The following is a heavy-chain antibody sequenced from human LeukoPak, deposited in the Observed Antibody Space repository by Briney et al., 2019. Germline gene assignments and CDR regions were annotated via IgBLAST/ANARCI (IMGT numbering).Heavy chain of an antibody. CDR3: ASTRRWYGGREWARYFDY. D-gene: IGHD6-13*01. Sequence: PSGSLRLSCAASGFVLSSNYMIWVRQAPGKGREWVAFIQNDGSTLYGDCVTGRFTIPKDNSKNTVYLQMHSLRIEDTAVYCCASTRRWYGGREWARYFDYWGQGTLVTVSS. V-gene: IGHV3-53*01. J-gene: IGHJ4*02. CDR1: GFVLSSNY. CDR2: IQNDGST.